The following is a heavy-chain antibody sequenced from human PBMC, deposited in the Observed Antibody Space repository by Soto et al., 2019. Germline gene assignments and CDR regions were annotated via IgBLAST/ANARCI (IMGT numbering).Heavy chain of an antibody. D-gene: IGHD3-22*01. Sequence: XETLSLTCTVSGGSVTSTHFFWSWIRQTPGEGLEWIASLRYSGSTSHNPSLKSRVTISVDTSKNQFSLHLNSVAAADTAVYFCAASDGYWADYWGQGNLVTVSS. V-gene: IGHV4-61*01. CDR1: GGSVTSTHFF. CDR3: AASDGYWADY. CDR2: LRYSGST. J-gene: IGHJ4*02.